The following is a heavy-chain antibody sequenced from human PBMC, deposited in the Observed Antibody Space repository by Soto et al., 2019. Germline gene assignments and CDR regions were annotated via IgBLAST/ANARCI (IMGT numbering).Heavy chain of an antibody. V-gene: IGHV1-46*01. CDR3: ARRLITTSPRTYYYYGMDV. CDR1: GYTFTSYY. J-gene: IGHJ6*02. Sequence: ASVKVSCKASGYTFTSYYMHWVRQAPGQGLEWMGIINPSGGSTSYAQKFQGRVTMTRDTSTSTVYMELSSLRSEDTAVYYCARRLITTSPRTYYYYGMDVWGQGTTVTVYS. D-gene: IGHD4-4*01. CDR2: INPSGGST.